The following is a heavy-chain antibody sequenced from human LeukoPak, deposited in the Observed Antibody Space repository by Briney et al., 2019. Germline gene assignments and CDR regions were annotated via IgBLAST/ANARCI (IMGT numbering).Heavy chain of an antibody. D-gene: IGHD5-18*01. J-gene: IGHJ4*02. CDR1: GGSISSSSYY. V-gene: IGHV4-39*07. Sequence: SETLFLTCTVSGGSISSSSYYWGWIRQPPGKGLEWIGSIYYSGSTYYNPSLKSRVTISVDTSKNQFSLKLSSVTAADTAVYYCASRIDTAMVLDYWGQGTLVTVSS. CDR2: IYYSGST. CDR3: ASRIDTAMVLDY.